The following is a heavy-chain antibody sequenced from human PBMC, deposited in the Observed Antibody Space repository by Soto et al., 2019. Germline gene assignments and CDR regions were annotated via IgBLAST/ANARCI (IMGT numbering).Heavy chain of an antibody. V-gene: IGHV3-23*01. CDR1: GFTFSSHA. CDR2: ISGSGDSI. J-gene: IGHJ4*02. D-gene: IGHD5-12*01. Sequence: EVQLLESGGGLVQPGGSLRLSCAASGFTFSSHALSWVRQAPGKGLEWVTVISGSGDSIFYADSVKGRFSISRDNSKNTGCVQVNSLRAEDKAVYYCAEVGNVVATIAGLYYFEDWGQGTLFTVYS. CDR3: AEVGNVVATIAGLYYFED.